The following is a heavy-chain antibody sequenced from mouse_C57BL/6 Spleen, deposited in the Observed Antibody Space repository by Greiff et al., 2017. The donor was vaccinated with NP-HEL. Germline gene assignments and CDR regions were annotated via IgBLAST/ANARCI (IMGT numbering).Heavy chain of an antibody. D-gene: IGHD2-14*01. J-gene: IGHJ1*03. Sequence: EVKLVESGEGLVKPGGSLKLSCAASGFTFSSYAMSWVRQTPEKRLEWVAYISSGGDYIYYADTVKGRFTISRDNARNTLYLQMSSLKSEDTAMYYCTRERGTTRYCDVWGTGTTVTVSS. V-gene: IGHV5-9-1*02. CDR3: TRERGTTRYCDV. CDR1: GFTFSSYA. CDR2: ISSGGDYI.